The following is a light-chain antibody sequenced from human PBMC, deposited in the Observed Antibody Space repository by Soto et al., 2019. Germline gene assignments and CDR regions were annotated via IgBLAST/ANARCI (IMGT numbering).Light chain of an antibody. CDR3: QQYKSSPGT. Sequence: DIPMTQSPSTLSASVGDRVTITCRASQSVSTWLAWYQQKPGKAPKLLIYDASSLESGVPSRFSGSGSGTEFTLTISSLLPDDFATYYCQQYKSSPGTFGQGTKLEIK. J-gene: IGKJ2*01. CDR2: DAS. V-gene: IGKV1-5*01. CDR1: QSVSTW.